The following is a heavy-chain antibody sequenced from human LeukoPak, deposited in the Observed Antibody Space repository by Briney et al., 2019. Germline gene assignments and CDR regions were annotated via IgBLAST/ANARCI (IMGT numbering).Heavy chain of an antibody. D-gene: IGHD1-7*01. CDR2: ISSSSSYI. V-gene: IGHV3-21*01. CDR3: ARVSLELTYFDY. Sequence: GGSLGLSCAASGFTFSSYSMNWARQAPGKGLEWVSSISSSSSYIYYADSVKGRFTISRDNAKNSLYLQMNSLRAEDTAVYYCARVSLELTYFDYWGQGTLVTVSS. CDR1: GFTFSSYS. J-gene: IGHJ4*02.